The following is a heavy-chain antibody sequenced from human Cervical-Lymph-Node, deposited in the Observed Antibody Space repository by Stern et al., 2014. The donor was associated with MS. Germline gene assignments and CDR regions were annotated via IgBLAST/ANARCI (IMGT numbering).Heavy chain of an antibody. CDR3: AKGLPAASSWYVYYGLDV. Sequence: EVQLVQSGGGVVRPGRSLRLTCVASGFPFADPSFHWVRQAPGKGLEWVSRISWNSGGTLGYAESVKGRFTISRDDAKNSLYLQMNSLRPEDTALYYCAKGLPAASSWYVYYGLDVWGQGTTVTVSS. CDR2: ISWNSGGTL. V-gene: IGHV3-9*01. CDR1: GFPFADPS. D-gene: IGHD6-13*01. J-gene: IGHJ6*02.